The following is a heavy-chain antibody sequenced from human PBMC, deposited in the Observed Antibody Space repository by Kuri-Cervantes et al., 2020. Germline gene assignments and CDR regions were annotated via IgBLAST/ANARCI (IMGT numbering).Heavy chain of an antibody. CDR1: GYTFTSYG. D-gene: IGHD2-2*01. CDR3: ARETRYCSSTSCYAGGRWFDP. CDR2: ISAYNGNT. V-gene: IGHV1-18*01. J-gene: IGHJ5*02. Sequence: ASVKVSCKASGYTFTSYGISWVRQAPGQGLEWMGWISAYNGNTNYAQKLQGRVTMTRDTSISTAYMELSRLRSDDTAVYYCARETRYCSSTSCYAGGRWFDPWGQGTLVTVSS.